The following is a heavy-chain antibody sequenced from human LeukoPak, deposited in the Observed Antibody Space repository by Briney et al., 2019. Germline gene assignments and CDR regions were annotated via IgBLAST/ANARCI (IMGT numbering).Heavy chain of an antibody. CDR2: IWYDGSNE. V-gene: IGHV3-33*01. CDR1: GFSFGTYS. Sequence: GGSLRLSCVASGFSFGTYSMHWARQVPGKGLEWVAVIWYDGSNEDYADSVKGRFTISRDNSKNTLYLQMNCLRAEDTAVYYCAREMAVWGQGALVTVSS. CDR3: AREMAV. J-gene: IGHJ4*02. D-gene: IGHD2-8*01.